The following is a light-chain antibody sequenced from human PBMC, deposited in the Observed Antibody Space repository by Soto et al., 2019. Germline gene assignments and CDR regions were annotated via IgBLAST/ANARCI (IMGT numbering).Light chain of an antibody. J-gene: IGKJ1*01. Sequence: AIQMTQSPSSLSASVGDRVTITCRASQGIRNDLGWYQQKPGKAPKLLIYAASSLQSGVPSRFSGSGSGTDFILTISSLQHEDFATYYCLQEYYYPLTFGQGTKVEIK. CDR2: AAS. V-gene: IGKV1-6*01. CDR3: LQEYYYPLT. CDR1: QGIRND.